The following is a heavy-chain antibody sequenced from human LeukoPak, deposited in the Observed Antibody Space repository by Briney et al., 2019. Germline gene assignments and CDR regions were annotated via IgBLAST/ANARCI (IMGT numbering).Heavy chain of an antibody. D-gene: IGHD1-26*01. V-gene: IGHV4-59*01. CDR2: IYYSGST. CDR3: ARDGAGRGYGMDV. Sequence: SETLSLTCTVSGGSISSYYWSWIRQPPGKGLEWIGYIYYSGSTNYNPSLKSRVTISVDTSKNQFSLRLSSVTAADTAVYYCARDGAGRGYGMDVWGQGTTVTVSS. CDR1: GGSISSYY. J-gene: IGHJ6*02.